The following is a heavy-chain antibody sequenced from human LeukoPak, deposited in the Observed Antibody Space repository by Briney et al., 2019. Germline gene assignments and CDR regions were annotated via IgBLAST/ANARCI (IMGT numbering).Heavy chain of an antibody. CDR1: GLTFGRHW. D-gene: IGHD5-18*01. Sequence: GGSLRLSCAASGLTFGRHWMSWVRQAPGKGLEWVANIKQDGSVKYYVDSVKGRFTISRDNAKNSLYLQMNSLRAEDTAVYYCANQWVQLWSPFDYWGQGTLVTVSS. V-gene: IGHV3-7*01. J-gene: IGHJ4*02. CDR2: IKQDGSVK. CDR3: ANQWVQLWSPFDY.